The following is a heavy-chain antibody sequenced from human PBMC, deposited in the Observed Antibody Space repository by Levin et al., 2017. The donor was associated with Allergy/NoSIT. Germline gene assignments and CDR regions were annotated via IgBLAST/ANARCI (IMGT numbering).Heavy chain of an antibody. V-gene: IGHV3-23*01. CDR2: ISGSGGST. J-gene: IGHJ3*02. Sequence: SCAASGFTFSSYAMSWVRQAPGKGLEWVSAISGSGGSTYYADSVKGRFTISRDNSKNTLYLQMNSLRAEDTAVYYCATNIVVVVAASGSAFDIWGQGTMVTVSS. D-gene: IGHD2-15*01. CDR1: GFTFSSYA. CDR3: ATNIVVVVAASGSAFDI.